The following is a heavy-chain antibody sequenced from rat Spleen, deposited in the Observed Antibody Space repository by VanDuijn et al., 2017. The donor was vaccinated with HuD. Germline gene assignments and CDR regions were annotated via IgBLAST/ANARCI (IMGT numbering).Heavy chain of an antibody. CDR2: ISTGGDNT. D-gene: IGHD1-1*01. CDR1: GFTFRDYA. V-gene: IGHV5S23*01. CDR3: ASHRHYSVYVMDA. Sequence: EVQLVESGGGLVQPGRSLKFSCAASGFTFRDYAMAWVRQAPTKGLEWVAYISTGGDNTYYRDSVKGRFTISRDNAKNTLYLQMDSLRSEDTATYHCASHRHYSVYVMDAWGQGASVTVSS. J-gene: IGHJ4*01.